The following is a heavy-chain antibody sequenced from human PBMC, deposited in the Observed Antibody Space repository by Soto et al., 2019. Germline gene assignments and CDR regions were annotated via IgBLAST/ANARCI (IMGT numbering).Heavy chain of an antibody. J-gene: IGHJ4*02. CDR3: ARISSGYEYKFDY. CDR2: IFSNDEK. Sequence: WFRQAPGKGLEWLAHIFSNDEKSYSTSLKSRLTISKDTSKSQVVLTMTNMDPVDTATYYCARISSGYEYKFDYCGQGTLVTVSS. V-gene: IGHV2-26*01. D-gene: IGHD5-12*01.